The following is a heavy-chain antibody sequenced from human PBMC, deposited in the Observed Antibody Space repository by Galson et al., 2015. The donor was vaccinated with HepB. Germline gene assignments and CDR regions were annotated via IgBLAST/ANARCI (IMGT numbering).Heavy chain of an antibody. CDR2: INPNSGGT. CDR3: ARGNYDILTGYYNGNWFDP. D-gene: IGHD3-9*01. J-gene: IGHJ5*02. CDR1: GYTFTGYY. V-gene: IGHV1-2*06. Sequence: SVKVSCKASGYTFTGYYMHWVRQAPGQGLEWMGRINPNSGGTNYAQKFQGRVTMTRDTSISTAYMELSRLRSDDTAVYHCARGNYDILTGYYNGNWFDPWGQGTLVTVSS.